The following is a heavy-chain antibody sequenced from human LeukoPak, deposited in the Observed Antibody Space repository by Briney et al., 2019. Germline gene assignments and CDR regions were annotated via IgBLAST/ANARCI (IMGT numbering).Heavy chain of an antibody. V-gene: IGHV4-39*07. Sequence: SEALSLTCTVSGGSISSSSYYWGWVRQPPGKGLEWIGNIYYSGSAYYNPSLKSRVAISVDTSRNQFSLKLSYVTAADTAVYYCARSGYSYGTLDYWGQGTLVTVSS. CDR1: GGSISSSSYY. J-gene: IGHJ4*02. CDR2: IYYSGSA. CDR3: ARSGYSYGTLDY. D-gene: IGHD5-18*01.